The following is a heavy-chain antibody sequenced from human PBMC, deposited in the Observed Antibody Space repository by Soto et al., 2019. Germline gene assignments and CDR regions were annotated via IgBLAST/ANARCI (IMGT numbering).Heavy chain of an antibody. J-gene: IGHJ4*02. CDR2: ILHTGST. Sequence: PSETLSLTCSVTGGSISSSDYYWVWIRQPPGKGLEWIVSILHTGSTYYSPSLESRVTISVDTSKNQFSLQLSSVTAADTAVYFCARQRTSVVTQAYFDVWGPGSLVTVSS. CDR3: ARQRTSVVTQAYFDV. V-gene: IGHV4-39*01. D-gene: IGHD2-21*02. CDR1: GGSISSSDYY.